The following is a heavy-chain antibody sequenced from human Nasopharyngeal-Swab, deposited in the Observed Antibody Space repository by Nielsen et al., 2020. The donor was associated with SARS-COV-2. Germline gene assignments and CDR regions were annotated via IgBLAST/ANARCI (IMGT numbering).Heavy chain of an antibody. CDR3: AKRKEILWLGSQRHGMDV. CDR2: ISYEGSIK. CDR1: GFNFNNYG. D-gene: IGHD3-10*01. V-gene: IGHV3-30*18. Sequence: LSLTCAASGFNFNNYGMHWVRQAPGKGLEWVALISYEGSIKHYADYVEGRFTISRDSSKNTLFLQMNSLIAEDTAVYYCAKRKEILWLGSQRHGMDVWGQGTTVTVSS. J-gene: IGHJ6*02.